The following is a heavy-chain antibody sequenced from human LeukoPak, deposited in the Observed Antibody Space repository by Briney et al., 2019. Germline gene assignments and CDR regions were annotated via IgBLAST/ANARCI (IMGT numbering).Heavy chain of an antibody. CDR3: AKVGIGDSVSRDYYYMDV. CDR1: GFTFSSYA. Sequence: GSLRLSCLVSGFTFSSYAMHWVRQAPGKGLEWVAVISNDGSNKYYIDSVKGRFIISRDNFKNTLYLQMNSLRAEDTAVYYCAKVGIGDSVSRDYYYMDVWGKGTTVTISS. D-gene: IGHD3-10*01. V-gene: IGHV3-30-3*01. J-gene: IGHJ6*03. CDR2: ISNDGSNK.